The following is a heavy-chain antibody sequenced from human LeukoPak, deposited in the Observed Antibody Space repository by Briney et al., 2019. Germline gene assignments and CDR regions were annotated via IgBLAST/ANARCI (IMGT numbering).Heavy chain of an antibody. CDR3: ASLYNSGGYYSDY. J-gene: IGHJ4*02. Sequence: PGGSLRLSCAASGFTFSSYSLNWVRQAPGKGLEWVSYISSSSSTIYYADSAKGRFTISRDNAKNSLYLQMNNLTAEDTAVYYCASLYNSGGYYSDYWGQGTLVTVSS. D-gene: IGHD3-22*01. CDR1: GFTFSSYS. CDR2: ISSSSSTI. V-gene: IGHV3-48*01.